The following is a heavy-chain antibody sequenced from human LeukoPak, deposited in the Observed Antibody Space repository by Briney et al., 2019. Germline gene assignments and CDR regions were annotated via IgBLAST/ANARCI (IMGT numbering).Heavy chain of an antibody. CDR1: GGSISSSSYY. CDR3: ARENDGSDAFDI. Sequence: PSETLSLTCTVSGGSISSSSYYWGWTRQPPGKGLEWIGSIYYSGSTYYNPSLKSRVTISVDTSKNQFSLKLSSVTAADTAVYYCARENDGSDAFDIWGQGTMVTVSS. CDR2: IYYSGST. J-gene: IGHJ3*02. V-gene: IGHV4-39*02.